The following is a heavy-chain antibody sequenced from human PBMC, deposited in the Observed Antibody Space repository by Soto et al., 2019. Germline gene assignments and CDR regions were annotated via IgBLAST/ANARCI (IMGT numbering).Heavy chain of an antibody. D-gene: IGHD6-6*01. CDR1: GYTFTGYY. J-gene: IGHJ5*02. Sequence: ASVKVSCKASGYTFTGYYMHWVRQAPGQGLEWMGWINPNSGGTNYAQKFQGRVTMTRDTSISTAYMELSRLRSDDTAVYYCARGGLEYSSSSNWFDPRGQGTLVTVSS. V-gene: IGHV1-2*02. CDR3: ARGGLEYSSSSNWFDP. CDR2: INPNSGGT.